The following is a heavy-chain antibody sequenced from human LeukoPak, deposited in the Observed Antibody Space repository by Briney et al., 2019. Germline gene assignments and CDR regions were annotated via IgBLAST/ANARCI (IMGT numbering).Heavy chain of an antibody. V-gene: IGHV1-69*05. Sequence: SVKVSCKASGGTFSSYAISWVRQAPGQGLEWMGRIIPIFGTANYAQKFQGRVTITTDESTSTAYMELSSLRSEDAAVYYCATSHRGVRGVIKPHLDYWGQGTLVTVSS. D-gene: IGHD3-10*01. CDR3: ATSHRGVRGVIKPHLDY. J-gene: IGHJ4*02. CDR1: GGTFSSYA. CDR2: IIPIFGTA.